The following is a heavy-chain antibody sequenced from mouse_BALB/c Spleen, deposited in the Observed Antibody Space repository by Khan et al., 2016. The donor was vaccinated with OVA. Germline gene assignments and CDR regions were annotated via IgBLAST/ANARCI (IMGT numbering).Heavy chain of an antibody. CDR3: ARWFTY. V-gene: IGHV3-2*02. Sequence: EVQLVESGPGLVKPSQSLSLTCTVTGYSITSDYAWNWVGQFPGNKLEWMGYLNYSGGTSYLPSLKRRISITRDTSMNQFFLQLNSVTTDDAATCYCARWFTYLGQGTLVT. CDR1: GYSITSDYA. CDR2: LNYSGGT. J-gene: IGHJ3*01.